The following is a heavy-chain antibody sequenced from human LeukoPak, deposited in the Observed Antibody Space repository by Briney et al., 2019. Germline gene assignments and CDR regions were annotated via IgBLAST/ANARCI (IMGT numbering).Heavy chain of an antibody. Sequence: GGSLRLSCAASGFTFGSHAMTWVRQAPGKGLEWVSVISGGGGDANYADSVKGRFTISRDNSKNTLYLQMSSLRAEDTAIYYCAKTPKLIRGTPDYWGQGTLVIVSS. CDR2: ISGGGGDA. CDR1: GFTFGSHA. CDR3: AKTPKLIRGTPDY. V-gene: IGHV3-23*01. D-gene: IGHD3-10*01. J-gene: IGHJ4*02.